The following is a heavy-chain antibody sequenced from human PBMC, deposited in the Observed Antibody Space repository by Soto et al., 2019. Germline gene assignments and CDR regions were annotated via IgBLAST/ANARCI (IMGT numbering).Heavy chain of an antibody. D-gene: IGHD3-22*01. CDR3: ARGGSGYTWFNEF. Sequence: ASVKVSCKASGGLFSSYPISWVRQVPGQGLEWMGGVIPVFQTAYYTQRFQGRVTITADESTNTAYMELSSLRSEDTAIYYCARGGSGYTWFNEFWGQGTLVTVSS. J-gene: IGHJ4*02. V-gene: IGHV1-69*13. CDR1: GGLFSSYP. CDR2: VIPVFQTA.